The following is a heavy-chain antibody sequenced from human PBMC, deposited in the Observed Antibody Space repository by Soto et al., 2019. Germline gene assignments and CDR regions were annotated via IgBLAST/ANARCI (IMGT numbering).Heavy chain of an antibody. CDR2: INPNSGGT. D-gene: IGHD6-19*01. V-gene: IGHV1-2*04. CDR3: ARDPGGAVAGNGMVV. Sequence: GASVKVSCKASGYTFTGYYMHWVRQAPGQGLERMGWINPNSGGTNYAQKFQGWVTMTRDTSISTAYMELSRLRSDDTAVYYCARDPGGAVAGNGMVVWGQGTTVTVSS. J-gene: IGHJ6*02. CDR1: GYTFTGYY.